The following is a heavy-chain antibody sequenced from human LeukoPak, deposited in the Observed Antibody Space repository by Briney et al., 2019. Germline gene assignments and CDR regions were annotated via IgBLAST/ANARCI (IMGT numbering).Heavy chain of an antibody. CDR2: ISSSGNTI. D-gene: IGHD3-22*01. J-gene: IGHJ4*02. Sequence: PAGSLRLSCAASRFTFSDYYMSWIRQAPGKGLEWISYISSSGNTIYYADSVKGRFTISRDNAKISLYLQMNSLRAEDTAVYYCARLGSGYSLDYWGQGTLVTVSS. CDR1: RFTFSDYY. CDR3: ARLGSGYSLDY. V-gene: IGHV3-11*01.